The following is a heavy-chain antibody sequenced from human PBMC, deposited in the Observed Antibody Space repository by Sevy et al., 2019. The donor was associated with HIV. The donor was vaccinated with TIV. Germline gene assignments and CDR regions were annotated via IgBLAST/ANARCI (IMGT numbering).Heavy chain of an antibody. CDR1: GFTFSSYG. CDR3: ARDPYDSSGFPFDY. D-gene: IGHD3-22*01. CDR2: IWYDGSNK. Sequence: GGSLRLSCAASGFTFSSYGMHWVRQAPGKGLEWVAVIWYDGSNKYYAGSVKGRFTISRDNSKNTLYLQMNSLRAEDTAVYYCARDPYDSSGFPFDYWGQGTLVTVSS. J-gene: IGHJ4*02. V-gene: IGHV3-33*01.